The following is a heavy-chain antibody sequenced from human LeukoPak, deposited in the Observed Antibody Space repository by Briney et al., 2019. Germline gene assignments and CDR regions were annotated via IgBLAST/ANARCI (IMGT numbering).Heavy chain of an antibody. CDR2: IWYDGSNK. J-gene: IGHJ6*02. V-gene: IGHV3-33*08. CDR1: GFTFSDYW. CDR3: ARELLSLQGYYYGMDV. Sequence: GGSLRLSCAASGFTFSDYWMHWVRQAPGKGLEWVAVIWYDGSNKYYADSVKGRFTISRDNSKNTLYLQMNSLRAEDTAVYYCARELLSLQGYYYGMDVWGQGTTVTVSS. D-gene: IGHD3-10*01.